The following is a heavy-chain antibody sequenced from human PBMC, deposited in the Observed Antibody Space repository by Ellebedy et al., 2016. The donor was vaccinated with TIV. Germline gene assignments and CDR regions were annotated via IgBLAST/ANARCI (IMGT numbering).Heavy chain of an antibody. D-gene: IGHD6-19*01. CDR3: ARTSSGRSFYGMDV. CDR2: ISDSGSMI. V-gene: IGHV3-11*01. Sequence: GESLKISXAASGFSSSDYYMSWIRQAPGKGLEWVSYISDSGSMIHYADSVKGRFTTSRDNSKNSLYLQMNNLRAEDTAVYYCARTSSGRSFYGMDVWGQGTTVTVSS. J-gene: IGHJ6*02. CDR1: GFSSSDYY.